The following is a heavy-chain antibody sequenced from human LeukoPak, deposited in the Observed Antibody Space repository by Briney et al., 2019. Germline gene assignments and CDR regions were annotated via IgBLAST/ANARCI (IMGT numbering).Heavy chain of an antibody. D-gene: IGHD3-16*01. Sequence: PGRSLRLSCAASGFTFSSYGMHWVRQAPGKGLEWVAVISYDGSNKYYADSVKGRFTISRDNSKNTLYLQMNSLRAEDTAVYYCAKDSTLVWGQGTLATVSS. V-gene: IGHV3-30*18. CDR3: AKDSTLV. CDR1: GFTFSSYG. J-gene: IGHJ4*02. CDR2: ISYDGSNK.